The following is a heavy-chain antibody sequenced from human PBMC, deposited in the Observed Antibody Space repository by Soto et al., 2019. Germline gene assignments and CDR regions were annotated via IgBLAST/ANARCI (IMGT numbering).Heavy chain of an antibody. V-gene: IGHV1-69*01. CDR2: IVPIFGTT. J-gene: IGHJ6*02. Sequence: QVQLVQSGAEVKKPGSSVRVSCKSSGGIFSSYAISWVRQAPGQGLEWMGGIVPIFGTTNYAQTFQGRVATTAVQSTSTADMELSSLRSEDTAVYFCARGYSGSNDNDNAFYHYGMDVWGQGTTVTVSS. D-gene: IGHD1-26*01. CDR1: GGIFSSYA. CDR3: ARGYSGSNDNDNAFYHYGMDV.